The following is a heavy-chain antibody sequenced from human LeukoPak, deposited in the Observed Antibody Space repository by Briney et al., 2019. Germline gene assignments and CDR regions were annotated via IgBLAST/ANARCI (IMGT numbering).Heavy chain of an antibody. D-gene: IGHD6-13*01. CDR1: GYTFTGYY. J-gene: IGHJ5*02. V-gene: IGHV1-2*02. Sequence: ASVKVSCKASGYTFTGYYMHWVRQAPGQGLEWMGWINPNSGDTNYAQKFQGRVTMTRDTSISTDYMELSDLRSDDTAVYYCARDPTAADDGDWFDPWGQGTLVTVSS. CDR2: INPNSGDT. CDR3: ARDPTAADDGDWFDP.